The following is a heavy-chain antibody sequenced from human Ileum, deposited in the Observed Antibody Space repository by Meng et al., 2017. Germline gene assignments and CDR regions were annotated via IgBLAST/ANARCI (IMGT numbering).Heavy chain of an antibody. Sequence: GGSLRLPCAASGFTFSAFSTHWVRQAPGKGLESVSAISGDGSSTFYAESVKGRFTVSRDNSRNTLYLQMGSLRNEDTAIYYCAREEKGDYDYWGQGTLVTVSS. D-gene: IGHD2-21*01. CDR1: GFTFSAFS. CDR3: AREEKGDYDY. J-gene: IGHJ4*02. V-gene: IGHV3-64*02. CDR2: ISGDGSST.